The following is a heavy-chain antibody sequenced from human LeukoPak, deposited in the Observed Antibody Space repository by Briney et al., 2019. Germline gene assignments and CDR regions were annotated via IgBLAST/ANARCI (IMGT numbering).Heavy chain of an antibody. Sequence: GASVKVSCKTSGYTFTRCAVHWVRQAPGQRLEWMGWIHADSGNTKYSQKFQGRVTMTRNTSISTAYMELSSLRSEDTAVYYCARSTDTMVRGVYYYYYGMDVWGQGTTVTVSS. CDR1: GYTFTRCA. J-gene: IGHJ6*02. D-gene: IGHD3-10*01. CDR3: ARSTDTMVRGVYYYYYGMDV. V-gene: IGHV1-3*01. CDR2: IHADSGNT.